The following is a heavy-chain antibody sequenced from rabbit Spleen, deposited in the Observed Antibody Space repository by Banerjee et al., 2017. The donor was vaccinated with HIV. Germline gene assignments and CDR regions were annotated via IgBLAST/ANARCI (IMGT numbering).Heavy chain of an antibody. CDR2: INSFTGRP. CDR1: GFDFSDGQV. Sequence: QEQVVESGGGLVQPEGSLTLTCKASGFDFSDGQVISWVRQAPGKGLEWIASINSFTGRPVYATWAKGRFTVSKASWTTVTLQIISLTAADTASYFCARDLVAVIGWNFNLWGPGTLVTVS. CDR3: ARDLVAVIGWNFNL. J-gene: IGHJ4*01. D-gene: IGHD1-1*01. V-gene: IGHV1S45*01.